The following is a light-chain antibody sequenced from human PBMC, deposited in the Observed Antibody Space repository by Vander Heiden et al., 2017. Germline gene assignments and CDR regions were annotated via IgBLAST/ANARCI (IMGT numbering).Light chain of an antibody. CDR1: RLRSYY. J-gene: IGLJ1*01. V-gene: IGLV3-19*01. CDR2: GKN. CDR3: NARDSSGNHYV. Sequence: SSELTQDPAVSVALGQTGRITCTGNRLRSYYESWYQQKPGQALVLVIYGKNNRPSGIPDRFSGSSSGNTASLTITGAQAEDEADYYCNARDSSGNHYVFGTGTKVTVL.